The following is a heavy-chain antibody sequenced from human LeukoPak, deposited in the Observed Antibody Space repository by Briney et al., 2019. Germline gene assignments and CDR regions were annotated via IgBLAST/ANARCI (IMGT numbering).Heavy chain of an antibody. Sequence: GGSLRLSCEASGFTFSSYWMSWVRQAPGKGLEWVANIKTDGSEKYYVDSVKGRFTISRDNAKNSLYLQINSLRAEDTAVYYCAREVRLRFLEWLSNNYFDYWGQGTLVTVSS. CDR1: GFTFSSYW. V-gene: IGHV3-7*01. CDR3: AREVRLRFLEWLSNNYFDY. CDR2: IKTDGSEK. J-gene: IGHJ4*02. D-gene: IGHD3-3*01.